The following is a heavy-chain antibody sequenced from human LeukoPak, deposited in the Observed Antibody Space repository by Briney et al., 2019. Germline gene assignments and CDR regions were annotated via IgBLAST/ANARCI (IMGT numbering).Heavy chain of an antibody. V-gene: IGHV1-8*03. Sequence: GASVKVSCKASGYTFTSYDINWVRQATGQGLEWMGWMNPNSGNTGYAQKFQGRVTITRNTSISTAYMELSRLRSDDMAVYYCAREVLGDSSGYYYDVMDYWGQGTLVTVSS. CDR2: MNPNSGNT. J-gene: IGHJ4*02. CDR1: GYTFTSYD. D-gene: IGHD3-22*01. CDR3: AREVLGDSSGYYYDVMDY.